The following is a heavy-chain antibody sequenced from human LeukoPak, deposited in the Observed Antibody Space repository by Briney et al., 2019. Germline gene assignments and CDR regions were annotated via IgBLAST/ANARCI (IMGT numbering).Heavy chain of an antibody. CDR3: AREDGSSTSYIYGMDV. CDR2: INTNTGNP. J-gene: IGHJ6*02. Sequence: EASVKVSCKASGYTFTSYAMNWVRQAPGQGLEWMGWINTNTGNPTYAQGFTGRFVFSLDTSVSTAYLQISSLKAEDTAVYYCAREDGSSTSYIYGMDVWGQGTTVTVSS. CDR1: GYTFTSYA. V-gene: IGHV7-4-1*02. D-gene: IGHD2-2*01.